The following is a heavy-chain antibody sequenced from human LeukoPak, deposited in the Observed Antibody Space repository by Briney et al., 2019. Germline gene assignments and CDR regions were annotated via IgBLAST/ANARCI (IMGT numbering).Heavy chain of an antibody. D-gene: IGHD2-2*01. CDR1: GYTFTSYG. J-gene: IGHJ5*02. CDR3: ARGGDIVVVPAAYNWFDP. V-gene: IGHV1-18*01. CDR2: ISAYNGNT. Sequence: ASVKVSCKASGYTFTSYGISWVRQAPGQGLEWMGWISAYNGNTNYAQKLQGRVTMTTDTSASTAYMELRSLRSDDTAVYYCARGGDIVVVPAAYNWFDPWGQGTLVTVSS.